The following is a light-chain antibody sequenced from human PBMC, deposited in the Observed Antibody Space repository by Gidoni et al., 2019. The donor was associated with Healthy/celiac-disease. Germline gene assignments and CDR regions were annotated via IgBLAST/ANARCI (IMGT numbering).Light chain of an antibody. CDR3: QQYNSYSWT. V-gene: IGKV1-5*03. Sequence: DIQMSQSPSTLSASVGDRVYITCRASQSISSWLAWYPQKPGKAPKLLIYKASSLESGVPSRCSGSGAGTEFTLTSSSLQPDDFATYYCQQYNSYSWTFGQGTKVEIK. CDR2: KAS. CDR1: QSISSW. J-gene: IGKJ1*01.